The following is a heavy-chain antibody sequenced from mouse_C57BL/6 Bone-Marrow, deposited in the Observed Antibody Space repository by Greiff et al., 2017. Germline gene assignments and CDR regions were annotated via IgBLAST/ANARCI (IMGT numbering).Heavy chain of an antibody. Sequence: EVQLQQSGAELVRPGSSVKMSCKTSGYTFTSYGINWVKQRPGQGLEWIGYIYIGNGYTEYNEKFKGKGTLTSDTSSSTAYMQLSSLTSEDSAIYVCARCPIYYDYSWLDYWGQGTLVTVSA. D-gene: IGHD2-4*01. CDR3: ARCPIYYDYSWLDY. CDR2: IYIGNGYT. CDR1: GYTFTSYG. J-gene: IGHJ3*01. V-gene: IGHV1-58*01.